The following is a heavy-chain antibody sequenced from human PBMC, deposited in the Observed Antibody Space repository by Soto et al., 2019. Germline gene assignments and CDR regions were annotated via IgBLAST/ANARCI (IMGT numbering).Heavy chain of an antibody. V-gene: IGHV3-30*18. CDR3: AKEYVRTLDY. J-gene: IGHJ4*02. CDR1: GFSSGKYG. D-gene: IGHD2-8*01. CDR2: ISYDGTNK. Sequence: QVKLVESGGGVVQPGRSLRLSCAGSGFSSGKYGMHWVLQAPGKGMERMAVISYDGTNKYYADSVKGRFNISRVNSKNMLYTQMKSLGAEDTAVYFCAKEYVRTLDYWGQGTLLTASS.